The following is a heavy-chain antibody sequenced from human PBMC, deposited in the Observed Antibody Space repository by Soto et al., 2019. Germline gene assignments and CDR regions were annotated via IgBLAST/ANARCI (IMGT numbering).Heavy chain of an antibody. J-gene: IGHJ4*02. Sequence: QVQLQESGPGLVKPSQTLSLTCTVSGGSISSGDYYWSWIRQPPGKGLEWIGYIYYSGSTYYNQSLKSRVTISVDTSKNQFSLKLSSVTAADTAVYYCARVDRQLQQPLDYWGQGTLVTVSS. CDR1: GGSISSGDYY. V-gene: IGHV4-30-4*01. D-gene: IGHD6-13*01. CDR2: IYYSGST. CDR3: ARVDRQLQQPLDY.